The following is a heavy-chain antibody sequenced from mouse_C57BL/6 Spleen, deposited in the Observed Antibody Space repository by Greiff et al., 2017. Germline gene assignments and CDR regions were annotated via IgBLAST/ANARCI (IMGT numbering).Heavy chain of an antibody. CDR1: GYTFTSYW. CDR2: IDPSDSET. V-gene: IGHV1-52*01. D-gene: IGHD2-4*01. Sequence: VQLQQPGAELVRPGSSVKLSCKASGYTFTSYWMHWVKQRPIQGLEWIGNIDPSDSETHYNQKFKDKATLTVDKSSSTAYMQLSSLTSEDSAVYYCARGIYYDYDGGFAYWGQGTLVTVSA. J-gene: IGHJ3*01. CDR3: ARGIYYDYDGGFAY.